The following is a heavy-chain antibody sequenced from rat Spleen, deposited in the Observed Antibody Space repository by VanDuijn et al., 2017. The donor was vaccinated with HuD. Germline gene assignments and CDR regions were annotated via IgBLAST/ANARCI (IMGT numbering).Heavy chain of an antibody. V-gene: IGHV5-20*01. CDR1: GFTFSNYG. Sequence: EVQLVESGGGLVQPGRSLKLSCAASGFTFSNYGMAWVRQAPKKGLEWVAYISYDGGSTYYRDPVKGRFTISRDNAKSTLYLQMDSLRSEDTATYYCTTGTDAWGQGASVTVSS. J-gene: IGHJ4*01. CDR3: TTGTDA. CDR2: ISYDGGST.